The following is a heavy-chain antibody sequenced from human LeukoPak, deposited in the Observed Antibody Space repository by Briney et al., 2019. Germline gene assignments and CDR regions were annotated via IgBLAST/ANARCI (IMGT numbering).Heavy chain of an antibody. V-gene: IGHV3-23*01. CDR1: GFTFSSYS. CDR3: AKDYTVTTSWYFDL. D-gene: IGHD4-17*01. CDR2: ISGSGGST. Sequence: SGGSLRLSCAASGFTFSSYSMNWVRQAPGKGLEWVSAISGSGGSTYYADSVKGRFTISRDNSKNTLYLQMNSLRAEDTAVYYCAKDYTVTTSWYFDLWGRGTLVTVSS. J-gene: IGHJ2*01.